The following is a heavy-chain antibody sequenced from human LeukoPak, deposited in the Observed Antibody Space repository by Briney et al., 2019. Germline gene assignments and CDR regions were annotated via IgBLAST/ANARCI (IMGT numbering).Heavy chain of an antibody. J-gene: IGHJ4*02. Sequence: SETLSLTCTVSGGSISSYYWSWIRQPPGKGLEWIGYIYYSGSTNYNPSLKSRVTISVDTSKNQFSLKLSSVTAADTAVYYCARTTVTTYFDYWGQGTLVTVSS. D-gene: IGHD4-17*01. V-gene: IGHV4-59*08. CDR2: IYYSGST. CDR3: ARTTVTTYFDY. CDR1: GGSISSYY.